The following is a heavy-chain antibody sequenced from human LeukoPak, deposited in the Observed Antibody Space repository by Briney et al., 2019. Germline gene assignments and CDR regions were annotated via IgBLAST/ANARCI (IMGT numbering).Heavy chain of an antibody. Sequence: SETLSLTCSVSGGSMNRYYWSCIRQSPGKGLEWIGYIYYSGSTNCNPSLKSRVTISVDTSKNQFSLKLSSVTAADTAVYYCARHVWLQPFDYWGQGALVTVSS. CDR2: IYYSGST. CDR1: GGSMNRYY. J-gene: IGHJ4*02. CDR3: ARHVWLQPFDY. V-gene: IGHV4-59*08. D-gene: IGHD3-9*01.